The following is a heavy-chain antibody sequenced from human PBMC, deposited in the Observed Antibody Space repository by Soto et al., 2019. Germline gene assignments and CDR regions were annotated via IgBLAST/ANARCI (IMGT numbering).Heavy chain of an antibody. D-gene: IGHD3-16*02. CDR3: ARVRAVYDYVWGSYRYSLHGMDV. V-gene: IGHV4-34*01. CDR2: INHSGST. Sequence: PSETLSLTCAVYGGSFSVYYWSWIRQPPGKGLEWIGEINHSGSTNYNPSLKSRVTISVDTSKDQFSLKLSSVTAADTAVYYCARVRAVYDYVWGSYRYSLHGMDVWGQGTTVTVSS. CDR1: GGSFSVYY. J-gene: IGHJ6*02.